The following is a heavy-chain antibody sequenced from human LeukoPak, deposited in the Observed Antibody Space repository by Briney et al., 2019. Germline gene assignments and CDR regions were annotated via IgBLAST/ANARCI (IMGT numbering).Heavy chain of an antibody. D-gene: IGHD6-19*01. CDR2: ISGSSRYI. J-gene: IGHJ4*02. CDR1: GFTFSSFN. Sequence: PGGPLRLSCAASGFTFSSFNMNWVRQAPGKGLKGVSSISGSSRYIYYADPVKGRFTISRENDKNSLFLQMNSLRAEDTAVYYCAREGGSSGWYLPLYFDSWGQGALVTVSS. CDR3: AREGGSSGWYLPLYFDS. V-gene: IGHV3-21*01.